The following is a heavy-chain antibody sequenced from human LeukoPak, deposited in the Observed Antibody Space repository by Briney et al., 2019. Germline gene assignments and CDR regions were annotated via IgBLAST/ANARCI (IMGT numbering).Heavy chain of an antibody. V-gene: IGHV4-31*03. J-gene: IGHJ6*02. Sequence: SETLSLTCTVSGGSISSGGYYWSWIRQHPGKGLEWIGYIYYSGSTYYNPSLKSRVTISVDTSKNQFSLKLSSVTAADTAVYYCAGEVASGYDPPYYYYGMDVWGQGTTVTVSS. CDR3: AGEVASGYDPPYYYYGMDV. CDR1: GGSISSGGYY. CDR2: IYYSGST. D-gene: IGHD5-12*01.